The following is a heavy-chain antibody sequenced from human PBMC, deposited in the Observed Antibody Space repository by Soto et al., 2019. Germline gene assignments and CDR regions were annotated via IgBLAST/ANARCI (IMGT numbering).Heavy chain of an antibody. CDR2: IYYSGNT. V-gene: IGHV4-31*02. CDR1: GGSITTGDRY. Sequence: QVRLQEWGPGLVKPSQTLSLKCSVSGGSITTGDRYWSWIRQLPGKGLEWIGDIYYSGNTYYNASLKSRVIISVEAAKNQFSLQLSCVSAADTAVYYCAQALVFTGGDGFDIWGQVRLVTVSS. J-gene: IGHJ3*02. CDR3: AQALVFTGGDGFDI. D-gene: IGHD1-1*01.